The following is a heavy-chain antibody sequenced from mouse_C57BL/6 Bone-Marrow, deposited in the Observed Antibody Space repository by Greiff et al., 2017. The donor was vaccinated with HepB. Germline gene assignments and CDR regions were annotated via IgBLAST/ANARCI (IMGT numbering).Heavy chain of an antibody. Sequence: EVKLMESGGGLVKPGGSLKLSCAASGFTFSSYAMSWVRQTPEKRLEWVATISDGGSYTYYPDNVKGRFTISRDNAKNNLYLQMSHLKSEDTAMYYCARSRGYDVKVPFDYWGQGTLVTVSA. CDR2: ISDGGSYT. CDR3: ARSRGYDVKVPFDY. D-gene: IGHD2-2*01. V-gene: IGHV5-4*03. CDR1: GFTFSSYA. J-gene: IGHJ3*01.